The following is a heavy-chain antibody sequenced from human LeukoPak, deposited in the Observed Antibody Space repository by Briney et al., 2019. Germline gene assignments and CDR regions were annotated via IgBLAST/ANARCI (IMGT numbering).Heavy chain of an antibody. CDR1: GFTFSSFW. D-gene: IGHD6-13*01. V-gene: IGHV3-7*01. J-gene: IGHJ4*02. CDR3: AKDYHRIAAAGGYYFDY. CDR2: INQDGSEK. Sequence: GGSLRLSCAASGFTFSSFWMSWVRQAPGKGLEWVANINQDGSEKYYVDSVKGRFTISRDNAKNTLYLQMSSLRAEDTAVYYCAKDYHRIAAAGGYYFDYWGQGTLVTVSS.